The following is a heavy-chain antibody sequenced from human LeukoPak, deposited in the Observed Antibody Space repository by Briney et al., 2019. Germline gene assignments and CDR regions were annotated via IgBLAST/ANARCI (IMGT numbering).Heavy chain of an antibody. J-gene: IGHJ4*02. D-gene: IGHD6-13*01. CDR3: AREGRGIAAAFDY. V-gene: IGHV4-59*12. CDR2: IYYSGST. CDR1: GGSISSYY. Sequence: SETLSLTCTVSGGSISSYYWSWIRQPPGKGLEWIGYIYYSGSTNYNPSLKSRVTISVDTSKNQFSLRLSSVTAADTAVYYCAREGRGIAAAFDYWGQGTLVTVSS.